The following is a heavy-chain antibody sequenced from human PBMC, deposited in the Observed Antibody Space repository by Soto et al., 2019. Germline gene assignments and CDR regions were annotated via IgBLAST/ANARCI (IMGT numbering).Heavy chain of an antibody. CDR3: ARRGEWSRGRYSFDS. Sequence: QVQLQESGPGLVKPSETLSLTCTVSGGSISGYFWSWLRQPPEKGLAWIGYVHSSGTTNYNPCLKDRFTISRDMSKNQVSLHLGSVTAADTAVYYCARRGEWSRGRYSFDSWGLGTLVTVSS. D-gene: IGHD2-8*01. CDR1: GGSISGYF. CDR2: VHSSGTT. V-gene: IGHV4-59*08. J-gene: IGHJ4*02.